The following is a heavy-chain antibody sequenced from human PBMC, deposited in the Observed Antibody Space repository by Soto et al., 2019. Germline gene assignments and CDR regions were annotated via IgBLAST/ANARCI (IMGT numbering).Heavy chain of an antibody. CDR1: GGSISSGGYS. CDR2: IYHSGST. CDR3: AREDVGYCSSTSCYTPGYFDY. D-gene: IGHD2-2*02. V-gene: IGHV4-30-2*01. J-gene: IGHJ4*02. Sequence: PSETLSLTCAVSGGSISSGGYSWSWIRQPPGKGLEWIGYIYHSGSTYYNPSLKSRVTISVDRSKNQFSLKLSSVTAADTAVYYCAREDVGYCSSTSCYTPGYFDYWGQGTLVTVSS.